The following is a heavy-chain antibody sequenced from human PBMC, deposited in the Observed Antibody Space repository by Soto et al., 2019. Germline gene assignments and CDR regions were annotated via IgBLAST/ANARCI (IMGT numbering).Heavy chain of an antibody. V-gene: IGHV3-53*01. Sequence: PAGALRLSXAGSGVNFDNTYMRWVSEAPGTGLEWVSILYSGGQTYYTEYVRGRFTISRDISKNTLDLQMNRLTADDTAVYYCTKNNVAPAFVGFEYWGKGTLGTVSS. CDR2: LYSGGQT. J-gene: IGHJ4*02. CDR3: TKNNVAPAFVGFEY. D-gene: IGHD2-2*01. CDR1: GVNFDNTY.